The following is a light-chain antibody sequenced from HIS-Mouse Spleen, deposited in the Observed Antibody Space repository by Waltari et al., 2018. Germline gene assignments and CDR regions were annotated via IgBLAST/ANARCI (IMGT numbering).Light chain of an antibody. CDR3: VLYMGSGIWV. V-gene: IGLV8-61*01. J-gene: IGLJ3*02. Sequence: QNVVTQEPSFSVSPGGTVTLTCGLSSGSVSTSYYPSWYQQTPGQAPRTLIYSTNTRSSGVPDRFSGSILGNKAALTITGDQADDESDYYCVLYMGSGIWVFGGGTKLTVL. CDR2: STN. CDR1: SGSVSTSYY.